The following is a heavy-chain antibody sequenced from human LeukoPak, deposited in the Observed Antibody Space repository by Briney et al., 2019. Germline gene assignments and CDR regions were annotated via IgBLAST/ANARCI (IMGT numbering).Heavy chain of an antibody. J-gene: IGHJ4*02. V-gene: IGHV5-51*01. CDR1: GYSFTPFW. D-gene: IGHD2-15*01. CDR3: ARQGSGYINY. Sequence: GEFLKIFRKGPGYSFTPFWIGWVRQMPGEGLGWMVIIYPADSDTRHSPPFQGQVTISADKTISTAYLQWSSLKASDTAMYYCARQGSGYINYWGQGTLVTVSS. CDR2: IYPADSDT.